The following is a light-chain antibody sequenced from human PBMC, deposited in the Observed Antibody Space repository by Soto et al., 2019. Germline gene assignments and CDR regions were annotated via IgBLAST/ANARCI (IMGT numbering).Light chain of an antibody. J-gene: IGLJ2*01. CDR3: QSYDSSNHVV. CDR1: SGSIASNY. V-gene: IGLV6-57*04. CDR2: EDN. Sequence: FMLTQPHSVSEFPGKTVTISCTRSSGSIASNYVQWYQQRPGSAPTTVIYEDNQRPSGVPDRFSGSIDSSSTSASLTISGLKTEDEADYYWQSYDSSNHVVFGGGTQLT.